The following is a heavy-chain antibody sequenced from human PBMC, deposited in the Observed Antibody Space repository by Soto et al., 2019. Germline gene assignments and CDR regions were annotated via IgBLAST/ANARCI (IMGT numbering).Heavy chain of an antibody. D-gene: IGHD2-15*01. V-gene: IGHV3-9*01. Sequence: EVQLVESGGRLVQPGKSLRLSCAASGFTFDDYAMHWVRQVPGKGLEWVSGISANGGSIRYGDSVKGRVTISRDKAKNSLSLQMNSLSAEDTALYYCAKSGEPGVVAATSFDYWGQGNLVTVSS. CDR2: ISANGGSI. CDR3: AKSGEPGVVAATSFDY. J-gene: IGHJ4*02. CDR1: GFTFDDYA.